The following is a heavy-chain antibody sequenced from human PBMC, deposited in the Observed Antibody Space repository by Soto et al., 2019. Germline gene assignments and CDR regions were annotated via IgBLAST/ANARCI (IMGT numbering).Heavy chain of an antibody. V-gene: IGHV4-59*08. CDR1: GGSISSYY. Sequence: ETLSLTCTVSGGSISSYYWSWIRQPPGKGLEWIGYIYYSGSTNYNPSLKSRVTISVDTSKNQFSLKLSSVTAADTAVYYCARNLGSGWFDPWGQGTLVTVSS. CDR2: IYYSGST. D-gene: IGHD6-25*01. CDR3: ARNLGSGWFDP. J-gene: IGHJ5*02.